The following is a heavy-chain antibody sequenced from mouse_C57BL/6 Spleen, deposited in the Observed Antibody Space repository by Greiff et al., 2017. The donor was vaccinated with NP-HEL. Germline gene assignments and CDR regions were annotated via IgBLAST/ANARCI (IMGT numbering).Heavy chain of an antibody. V-gene: IGHV1-53*01. J-gene: IGHJ3*01. D-gene: IGHD1-1*01. CDR1: GYTFTGYW. CDR3: ARLGATVVG. Sequence: QVQLQQPGTELVKPGASVKLSCKASGYTFTGYWIHWVKQRPGPGLEWIGNINPSNGGTNYNEKFKSKATLTVAKSSSTAYMQLSSLTSEDSAVSYCARLGATVVGWGQGTLVTVSA. CDR2: INPSNGGT.